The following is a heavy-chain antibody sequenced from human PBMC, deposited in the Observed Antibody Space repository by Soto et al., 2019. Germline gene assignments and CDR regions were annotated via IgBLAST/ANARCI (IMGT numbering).Heavy chain of an antibody. J-gene: IGHJ6*02. CDR3: ARLRGVGYCSGGRCVSMGGRETLYYCSGMDV. CDR1: GFTFSSYW. Sequence: PGGSLRLSCAASGFTFSSYWMHWVRQAPGKGLVWVSRINSDGSSTSYADSVKGRFTISRDNAKNTLYLQMNSLRAEDTAVYYCARLRGVGYCSGGRCVSMGGRETLYYCSGMDVWGQGTTVTVSS. D-gene: IGHD2-15*01. V-gene: IGHV3-74*01. CDR2: INSDGSST.